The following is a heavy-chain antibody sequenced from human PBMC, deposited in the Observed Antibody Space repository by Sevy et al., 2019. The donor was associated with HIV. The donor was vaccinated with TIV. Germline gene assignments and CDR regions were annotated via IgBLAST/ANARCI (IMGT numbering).Heavy chain of an antibody. CDR1: GFSFSNAW. CDR3: TTDSWSKEDYYDY. Sequence: GGSLRLSCTASGFSFSNAWMSWVRQAPGKGLEWVGRIKGKPSGGAIDYAEPVKGRFISSRDDSKNTLYLQMSSLGTEDTAVYYCTTDSWSKEDYYDYWGQGTLVTVSS. J-gene: IGHJ4*02. V-gene: IGHV3-15*01. CDR2: IKGKPSGGAI. D-gene: IGHD6-13*01.